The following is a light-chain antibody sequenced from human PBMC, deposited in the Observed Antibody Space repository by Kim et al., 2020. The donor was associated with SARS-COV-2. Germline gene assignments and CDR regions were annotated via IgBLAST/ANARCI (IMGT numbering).Light chain of an antibody. Sequence: DIQMTQSPSTLSASVGDRVTITCRASQSISSWLAWYQQKPGKAPKPLIYKASSLESGVPSRFSGSGSGTEFTLTISSLQPDDFATYYCQQYNSYSLTFGQGTKVDIK. J-gene: IGKJ1*01. CDR3: QQYNSYSLT. CDR2: KAS. CDR1: QSISSW. V-gene: IGKV1-5*03.